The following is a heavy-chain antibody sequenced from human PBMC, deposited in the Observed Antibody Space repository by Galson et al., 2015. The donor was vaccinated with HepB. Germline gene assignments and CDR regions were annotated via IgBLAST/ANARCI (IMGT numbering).Heavy chain of an antibody. J-gene: IGHJ4*02. Sequence: SLRLSCAASGFPFSGYSMVWVRQAPGKGLEWISYITITSSTRYYGDSVKGRFTISRDNAKNSLFLQMNTLRAEDTAIYYCARDRGSFSFDYWGQGTLVAVSS. CDR2: ITITSSTR. CDR1: GFPFSGYS. CDR3: ARDRGSFSFDY. V-gene: IGHV3-48*01. D-gene: IGHD3-10*01.